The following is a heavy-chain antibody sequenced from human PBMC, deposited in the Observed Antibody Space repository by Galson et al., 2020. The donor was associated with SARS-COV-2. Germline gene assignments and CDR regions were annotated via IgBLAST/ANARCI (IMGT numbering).Heavy chain of an antibody. D-gene: IGHD6-13*01. CDR1: GVSISTNNCF. V-gene: IGHV4-39*07. J-gene: IGHJ4*02. Sequence: ASETLSLTCTVSGVSISTNNCFWGWIRQPPGKGLEWIGSIYYGGTTYYNPSLKSRLTISMDTSKNQFSLNLSSVTAADTAVYYCSRDQGSGSSWSIVDPFDHWGQGTLVTVSS. CDR2: IYYGGTT. CDR3: SRDQGSGSSWSIVDPFDH.